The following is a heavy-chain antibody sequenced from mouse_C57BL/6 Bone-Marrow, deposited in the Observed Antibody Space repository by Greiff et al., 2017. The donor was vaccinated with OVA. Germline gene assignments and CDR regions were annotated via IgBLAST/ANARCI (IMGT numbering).Heavy chain of an antibody. CDR2: IDPSDSYT. CDR1: GYTFTSYW. CDR3: ARRGWLPPAMDY. V-gene: IGHV1-69*01. D-gene: IGHD2-2*01. J-gene: IGHJ4*01. Sequence: QVQLQQPGAELVMPGASVKLSCKASGYTFTSYWMHWVKQRPGQGLEWIGEIDPSDSYTNYNQKFKGKSTLTVDKSSSTAYMQLSSLTSEDSAVYYCARRGWLPPAMDYWGQGTSVTVSS.